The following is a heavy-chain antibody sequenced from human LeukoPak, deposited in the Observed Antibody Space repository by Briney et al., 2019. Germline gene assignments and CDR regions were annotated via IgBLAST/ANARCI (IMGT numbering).Heavy chain of an antibody. V-gene: IGHV4-34*01. CDR3: ARFSSGWYFDY. J-gene: IGHJ4*02. CDR1: GGSFSGYY. Sequence: PSETLSLTCAVYGGSFSGYYWSWIRQPPGKGLEWIGEINHSESTNYNPSLKSRVTISIDTSENQFSLKLSSVTAADTAVYYCARFSSGWYFDYWGQGTLVTVSS. D-gene: IGHD6-19*01. CDR2: INHSEST.